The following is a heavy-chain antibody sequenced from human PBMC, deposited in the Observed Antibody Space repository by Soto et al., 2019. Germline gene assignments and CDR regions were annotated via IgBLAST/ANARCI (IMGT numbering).Heavy chain of an antibody. CDR1: GVSVRSYT. J-gene: IGHJ4*02. CDR2: VFSSVSA. V-gene: IGHV4-4*07. D-gene: IGHD2-21*02. CDR3: ARDGMTTGDT. Sequence: PSLTCIVSGVSVRSYTWSWVRQPANKGLEWIGRVFSSVSATYNPSLKSRVSISMDTPENRISLKLDSVTAADAGVYFCARDGMTTGDTWGPGTLVTVSS.